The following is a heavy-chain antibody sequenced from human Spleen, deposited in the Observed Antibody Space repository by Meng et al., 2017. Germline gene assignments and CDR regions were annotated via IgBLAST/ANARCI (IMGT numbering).Heavy chain of an antibody. Sequence: EVPLVGTGGGFVKPGGSLRLSCAASGFTFSNAWMTWVRQAPGKGLEWIGRMKSNVDGGTVDYAAAVKGRFFISRDDSENTFYLQMNSLKTEDTAVYYCSGHVDYWGHGTLVTVSS. CDR1: GFTFSNAW. V-gene: IGHV3-15*01. J-gene: IGHJ4*01. CDR2: MKSNVDGGTV. CDR3: SGHVDY.